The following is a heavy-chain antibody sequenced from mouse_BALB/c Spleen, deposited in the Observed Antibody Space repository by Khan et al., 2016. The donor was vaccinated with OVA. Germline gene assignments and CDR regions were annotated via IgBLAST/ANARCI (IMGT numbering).Heavy chain of an antibody. CDR1: GFTFSTYA. J-gene: IGHJ3*01. CDR2: INSDGDYT. Sequence: EVKLVESGGGLVKPGGSLKLSCAASGFTFSTYAMSWVRQTPEKRLEWVATINSDGDYTYYLDSVKGRFTISRDNAKNTLYLQMTSLRSEDTAMYYCARSPYGNFAYWGQGTLVTVSA. CDR3: ARSPYGNFAY. V-gene: IGHV5-9-3*01. D-gene: IGHD2-1*01.